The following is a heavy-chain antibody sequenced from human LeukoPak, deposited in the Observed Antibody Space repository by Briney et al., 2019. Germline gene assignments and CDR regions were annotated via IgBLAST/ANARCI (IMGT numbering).Heavy chain of an antibody. Sequence: ASVKVSCKASGYTFTSHYMHWVRQAPGQGLEWMGIINPSGGSTSYAQKFQGRVTMTRDTSTSTVYMELSSLRSEDTAVYYCARDSSGQVLRFLEWSEHYYGMDVWGQGTTVTVSS. CDR1: GYTFTSHY. CDR2: INPSGGST. CDR3: ARDSSGQVLRFLEWSEHYYGMDV. J-gene: IGHJ6*02. V-gene: IGHV1-46*01. D-gene: IGHD3-3*01.